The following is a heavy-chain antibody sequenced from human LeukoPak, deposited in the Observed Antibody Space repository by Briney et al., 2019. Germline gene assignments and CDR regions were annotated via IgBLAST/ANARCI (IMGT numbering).Heavy chain of an antibody. J-gene: IGHJ4*02. V-gene: IGHV1-24*01. CDR2: FDPEDGET. CDR3: ATDHSSPPGNY. CDR1: GYTLTELS. Sequence: ASVKVSCTVSGYTLTELSMHWVRQAPGKGLEWMGGFDPEDGETIYAQKSQGRVTMSEDTSTDTAYMELSSLRSEDTAVYYCATDHSSPPGNYWGQGTLVTVSS. D-gene: IGHD2-2*01.